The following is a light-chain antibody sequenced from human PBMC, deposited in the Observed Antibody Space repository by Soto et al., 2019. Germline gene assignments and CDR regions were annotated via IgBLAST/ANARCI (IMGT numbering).Light chain of an antibody. Sequence: EIVLTQSPGTLSLSPGERATLSCRASQSVSSSYLAWYQQKPGQAPRLLIYGASSRATGIPDRFSGSGSGTDLTLTISRLEPEDFAVDYCQQYGGSSTWTFGQGTRVEIK. V-gene: IGKV3-20*01. CDR1: QSVSSSY. CDR3: QQYGGSSTWT. CDR2: GAS. J-gene: IGKJ1*01.